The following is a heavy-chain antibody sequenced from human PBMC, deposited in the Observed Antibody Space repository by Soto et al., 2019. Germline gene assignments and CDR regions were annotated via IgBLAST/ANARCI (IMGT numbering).Heavy chain of an antibody. V-gene: IGHV4-4*02. CDR3: ARDYGDYGDYFDY. D-gene: IGHD4-17*01. Sequence: PSETLSLTCAVSSGSISSSNWWSWVRQPPGKGLEWIGEIYHSGSTNYNPSLKSRVTISVDKSKNQFSLKLSSVTAADTAVYYCARDYGDYGDYFDYWGQGTLVTVSS. CDR1: SGSISSSNW. J-gene: IGHJ4*02. CDR2: IYHSGST.